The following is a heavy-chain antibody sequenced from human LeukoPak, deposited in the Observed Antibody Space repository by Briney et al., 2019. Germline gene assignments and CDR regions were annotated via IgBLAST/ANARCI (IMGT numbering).Heavy chain of an antibody. Sequence: GVSQRLPCGASGFPHSRYDKHGVRQAPGKGLEWVADISYDGSNKYHAEAGKGRITTYRDNSKNTLYLKMNSLRDEDTAVYSCEKGAKHFDYWGQGTLVTVSS. V-gene: IGHV3-30*18. D-gene: IGHD2-21*01. CDR1: GFPHSRYD. CDR3: EKGAKHFDY. J-gene: IGHJ4*02. CDR2: ISYDGSNK.